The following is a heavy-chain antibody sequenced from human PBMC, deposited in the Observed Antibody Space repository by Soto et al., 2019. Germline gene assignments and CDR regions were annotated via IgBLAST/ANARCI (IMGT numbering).Heavy chain of an antibody. CDR2: ISSSSSTI. CDR1: GFTFSSYS. J-gene: IGHJ6*02. CDR3: AREGFYYYYGMDV. V-gene: IGHV3-48*01. Sequence: EVPLVESGGGLVQPGGSLRLSCAASGFTFSSYSMNWVRQAPGKGLEWVSYISSSSSTIYYADSVKGRFTISRDNAKNSVFLQMNRLRAEDTAVYYCAREGFYYYYGMDVWGQGTTVTVSS.